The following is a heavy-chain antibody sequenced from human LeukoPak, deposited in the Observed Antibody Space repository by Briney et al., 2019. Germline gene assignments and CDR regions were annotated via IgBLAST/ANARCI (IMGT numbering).Heavy chain of an antibody. CDR2: IIPIFGVT. CDR1: GGTSDNYA. V-gene: IGHV1-69*04. CDR3: ARMDYSYYHMVV. Sequence: SVKVSSKTSGGTSDNYAISWVRQRSGQGLEWLGRIIPIFGVTNYAQKFQGRVSITAANSTSTVYMEVTALRSEDTALYYCARMDYSYYHMVVWGKGTPVTVSS. D-gene: IGHD5-24*01. J-gene: IGHJ6*03.